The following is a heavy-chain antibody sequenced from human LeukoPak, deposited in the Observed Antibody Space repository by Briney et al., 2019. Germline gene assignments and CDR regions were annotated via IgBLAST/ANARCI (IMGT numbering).Heavy chain of an antibody. V-gene: IGHV4-30-2*01. CDR3: ASRRDGYNYYFDY. D-gene: IGHD5-24*01. J-gene: IGHJ4*02. CDR2: IYHSGST. CDR1: GVSISSGGYS. Sequence: SQTLSLTCTVSGVSISSGGYSWSWIRQPPGKGLEWIGYIYHSGSTYYNPSLKSRVTISVDRSKNQFSLKLSSVTAADTAVYYCASRRDGYNYYFDYWGQGTLVTVSS.